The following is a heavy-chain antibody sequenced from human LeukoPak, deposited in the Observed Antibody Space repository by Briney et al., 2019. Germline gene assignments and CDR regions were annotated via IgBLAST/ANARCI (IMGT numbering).Heavy chain of an antibody. CDR1: GGSISSYY. V-gene: IGHV4-59*01. Sequence: SETLSLTCTVSGGSISSYYWSWIRQPPGKGLEWIGYIFDSGSTNYNPSLKSRVTISVDTSKNQFSLKLSSVTAADTAVYYCARARYYDSSGYYEVAFDIWGQGTMVTVSS. J-gene: IGHJ3*02. D-gene: IGHD3-22*01. CDR2: IFDSGST. CDR3: ARARYYDSSGYYEVAFDI.